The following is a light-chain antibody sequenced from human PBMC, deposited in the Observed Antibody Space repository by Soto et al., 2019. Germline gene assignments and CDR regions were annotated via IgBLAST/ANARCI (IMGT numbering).Light chain of an antibody. CDR2: RNN. V-gene: IGLV1-47*01. J-gene: IGLJ2*01. CDR1: NSDIGSNY. CDR3: AAWDDSLSGRL. Sequence: QSVLTQPPSASGTPGQRVTISCSGNNSDIGSNYVYWYQQFPGTAPKLLIYRNNQRPSGVPDRFSGSKSGTSASLAISGLRSEDEADYYCAAWDDSLSGRLFGGGTKVTVL.